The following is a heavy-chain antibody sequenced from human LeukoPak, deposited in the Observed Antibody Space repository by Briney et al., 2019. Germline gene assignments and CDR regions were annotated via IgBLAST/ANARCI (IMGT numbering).Heavy chain of an antibody. CDR3: AKGLAAAGIRGFDY. CDR2: IKQDGSEK. V-gene: IGHV3-7*03. Sequence: GGSLRLSCAASGFTFSSYWMSWVRQAPGKGLEWVANIKQDGSEKYYVDSVKGRFTISRDNAKNSLYLQMNSLRAEDMALYYCAKGLAAAGIRGFDYWGQGTLVTVSS. J-gene: IGHJ4*02. CDR1: GFTFSSYW. D-gene: IGHD6-13*01.